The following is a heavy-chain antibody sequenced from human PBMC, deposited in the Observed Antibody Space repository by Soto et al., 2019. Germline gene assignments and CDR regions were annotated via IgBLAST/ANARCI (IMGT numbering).Heavy chain of an antibody. CDR3: ARGPYGSGIRSPYYFYYMGV. V-gene: IGHV4-34*01. J-gene: IGHJ6*03. Sequence: QVQLQEWGAGLLKPTETLSLTCAVYGGSFSGYYWSWIRQPPGKGLAWIGEVSHSGSTNYNPSLKSRVTISVDTSKSQFSLKLSSVTAADTAVYYCARGPYGSGIRSPYYFYYMGVWGKGTTVTVSS. CDR1: GGSFSGYY. CDR2: VSHSGST. D-gene: IGHD3-10*01.